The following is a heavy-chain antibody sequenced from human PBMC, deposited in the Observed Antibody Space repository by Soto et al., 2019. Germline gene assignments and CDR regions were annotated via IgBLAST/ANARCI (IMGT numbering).Heavy chain of an antibody. CDR2: IYYTGIT. Sequence: SETLSLTCTVSGGSVGSGAYYWSWIRQPPGKGLEWIGYIYYTGITNYNPSLVGRVTMSVDTSKNQFSLNLSSVTAADTSVYYCARDFGGGYDLDYWGQGTLVTVSS. J-gene: IGHJ4*02. V-gene: IGHV4-61*08. CDR1: GGSVGSGAYY. CDR3: ARDFGGGYDLDY. D-gene: IGHD5-12*01.